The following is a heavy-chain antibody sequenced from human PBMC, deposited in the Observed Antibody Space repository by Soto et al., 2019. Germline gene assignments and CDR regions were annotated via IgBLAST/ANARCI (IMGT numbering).Heavy chain of an antibody. CDR1: GGSISSGGYS. V-gene: IGHV4-30-2*01. D-gene: IGHD3-16*02. J-gene: IGHJ4*02. Sequence: QLPLQESGSGLVKPSQTLSLTCAVSGGSISSGGYSWSWIRQPPGKGLEWIGYIYHSGSTYYNPSLKSRVTISVDRSKNQFSLKLSSVTAADTAVYYCASLTFGGVIVSDWGQGTLVTVSS. CDR2: IYHSGST. CDR3: ASLTFGGVIVSD.